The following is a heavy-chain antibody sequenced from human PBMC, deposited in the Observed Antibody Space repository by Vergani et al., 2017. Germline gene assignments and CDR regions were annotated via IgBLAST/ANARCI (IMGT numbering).Heavy chain of an antibody. D-gene: IGHD2-2*01. CDR3: ARYKGYCSSTSCYGYMDV. V-gene: IGHV1-69*01. Sequence: VQLVQSGAEVKKPGSSVKVSCKASGGTFSSYAISWVRQAPGQGLEWMGGIIPIFGTANYEQKFQGRVTITADESTSTAYMELSSLRSEDTAVYYCARYKGYCSSTSCYGYMDVWGKGTTVTVSS. J-gene: IGHJ6*03. CDR1: GGTFSSYA. CDR2: IIPIFGTA.